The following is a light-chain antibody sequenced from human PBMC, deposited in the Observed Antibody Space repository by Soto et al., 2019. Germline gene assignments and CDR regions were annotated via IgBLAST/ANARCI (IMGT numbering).Light chain of an antibody. CDR3: QQRHAWPIT. CDR2: DAY. Sequence: EVVLTQSPVTLSLSPGERATLSCRASQSFRGLLAWYQQKPGQAPRLLIYDAYNRATGIPPRFSGSGSGTDFTITISSLEPEDSAVYYCQQRHAWPITFGQGTRLEIK. J-gene: IGKJ5*01. CDR1: QSFRGL. V-gene: IGKV3-11*01.